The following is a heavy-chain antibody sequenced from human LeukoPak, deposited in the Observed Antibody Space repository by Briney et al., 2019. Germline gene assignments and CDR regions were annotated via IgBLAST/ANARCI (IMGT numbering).Heavy chain of an antibody. Sequence: GGSLRLSCAASGFTVSSNYMSWVRQAPGKGLEWVSVIYSGGSTYYADSVKGRFTISRDNSKNTLYLQMNSLRAEDTAVYYCARPRAYCGGDCYSEFDYWGQGTLVTVSS. D-gene: IGHD2-21*02. CDR1: GFTVSSNY. V-gene: IGHV3-66*04. J-gene: IGHJ4*02. CDR3: ARPRAYCGGDCYSEFDY. CDR2: IYSGGST.